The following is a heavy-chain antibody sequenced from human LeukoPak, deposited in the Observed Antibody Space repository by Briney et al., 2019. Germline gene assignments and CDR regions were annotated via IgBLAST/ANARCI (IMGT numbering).Heavy chain of an antibody. CDR2: IYYSGST. J-gene: IGHJ4*02. CDR1: GGSISSSSYY. D-gene: IGHD2-8*01. Sequence: PSETLSLTCTVSGGSISSSSYYWGWIRQPPGKGLEWIGSIYYSGSTYYNPSLKSRVTISVDTSKNQFSLKLSSVTAADTAVYYCGRHLGYCTNGVCYTNNLFDYWGQGTLVTVSS. V-gene: IGHV4-39*01. CDR3: GRHLGYCTNGVCYTNNLFDY.